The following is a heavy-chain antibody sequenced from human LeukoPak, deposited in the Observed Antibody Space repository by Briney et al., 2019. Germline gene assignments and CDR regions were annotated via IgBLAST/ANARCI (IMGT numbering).Heavy chain of an antibody. CDR1: GGSISSSSYY. CDR2: IYYSGST. CDR3: ARGDAAESGDGYNWALFDY. V-gene: IGHV4-39*07. J-gene: IGHJ4*02. D-gene: IGHD5-24*01. Sequence: PSESLSLTCTVSGGSISSSSYYWGWIRQPPGKGLEWIGTIYYSGSTNYNPSLKSRVTISVDTSKNQFSLKLSSVTAADTAVYYCARGDAAESGDGYNWALFDYWGQGTLVTVSS.